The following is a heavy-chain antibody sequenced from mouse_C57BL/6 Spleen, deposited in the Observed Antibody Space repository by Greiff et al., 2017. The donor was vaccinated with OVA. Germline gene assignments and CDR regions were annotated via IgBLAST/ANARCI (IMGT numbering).Heavy chain of an antibody. V-gene: IGHV1-20*01. J-gene: IGHJ4*01. CDR3: ARGGYDYDDGYYYAMDY. CDR1: GYSFTGYF. Sequence: VQLQQSGPELVKPGDSVKISCKASGYSFTGYFMNWVMQSHGKSLEWIGRINPYNGDTFYNQKFKGKATLTVDKSSSTAHMELRSLTSEDSAVYYWARGGYDYDDGYYYAMDYWGQGTSVTVSS. CDR2: INPYNGDT. D-gene: IGHD2-4*01.